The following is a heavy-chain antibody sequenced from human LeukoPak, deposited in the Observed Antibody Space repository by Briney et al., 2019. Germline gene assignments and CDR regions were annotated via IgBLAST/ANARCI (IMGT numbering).Heavy chain of an antibody. Sequence: GGSLRLYCTVFGFTFSSSEMNWVRQAPGKGLEWLSYISSSGRTIYYADSVKGRFTMSRDNAKNSLYLQMNSLRAEDTAVYYCSTSTAMVHFFWGQGTLVTVSS. CDR2: ISSSGRTI. V-gene: IGHV3-48*03. J-gene: IGHJ4*02. D-gene: IGHD5-18*01. CDR1: GFTFSSSE. CDR3: STSTAMVHFF.